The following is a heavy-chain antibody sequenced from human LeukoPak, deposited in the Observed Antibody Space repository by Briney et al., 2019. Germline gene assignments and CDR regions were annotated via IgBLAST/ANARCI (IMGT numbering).Heavy chain of an antibody. D-gene: IGHD6-13*01. V-gene: IGHV3-30*02. CDR1: GFTFSSYG. Sequence: GGSLRLSCAASGFTFSSYGMHWVRQAPGKGLEWVAFIRYDGSNKYYADSVKGRFTISRDNSKDTLYLQMNSLRAEDTAVYYCAKDEAAAGVDFDYWGQGTLVTVYS. J-gene: IGHJ4*02. CDR2: IRYDGSNK. CDR3: AKDEAAAGVDFDY.